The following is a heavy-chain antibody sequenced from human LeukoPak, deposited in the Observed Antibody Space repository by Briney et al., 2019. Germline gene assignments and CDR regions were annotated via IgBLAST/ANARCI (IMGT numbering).Heavy chain of an antibody. J-gene: IGHJ5*02. Sequence: GGSLRLSCTASGFTVSSYAMTWLRQAPGKGLEWVSTINNGYGTTSAESVKGRFTISRDNSKSTLYLQMNSLRVEDTAVYYCVRGQIGVSVIVHWGQGTLVTVSS. V-gene: IGHV3-23*01. CDR3: VRGQIGVSVIVH. CDR1: GFTVSSYA. D-gene: IGHD3-22*01. CDR2: INNGYGTT.